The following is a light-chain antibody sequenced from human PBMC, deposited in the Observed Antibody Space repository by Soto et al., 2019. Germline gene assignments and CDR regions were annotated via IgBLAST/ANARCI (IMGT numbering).Light chain of an antibody. CDR2: DAS. V-gene: IGKV1-5*01. CDR3: QQYNSYSWT. J-gene: IGKJ1*01. CDR1: QSISSW. Sequence: DIQMTQSPSTLSASVGDRVTITCRARQSISSWLAWYQQKPGTAPKVLIYDASRLDSGVPSRFSGGGSGTEFTLTISSLQPDDSATYYCQQYNSYSWTFGQGTKVEIK.